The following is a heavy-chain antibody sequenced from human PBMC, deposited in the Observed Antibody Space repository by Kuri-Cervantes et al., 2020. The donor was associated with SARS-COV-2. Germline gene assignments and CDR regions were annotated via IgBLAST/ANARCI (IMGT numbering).Heavy chain of an antibody. D-gene: IGHD6-13*01. CDR1: GGSISSYY. J-gene: IGHJ6*02. V-gene: IGHV4-59*01. Sequence: SETLSLTCTVSGGSISSYYWSWIRQPPGKGLEWIGYIYYSGSTNYNPSLKSRVTISVDTSKNQFSLKLSSVTAADTAVYYCARAYSSSGRHYYGMDVWGQGTTVTVSS. CDR2: IYYSGST. CDR3: ARAYSSSGRHYYGMDV.